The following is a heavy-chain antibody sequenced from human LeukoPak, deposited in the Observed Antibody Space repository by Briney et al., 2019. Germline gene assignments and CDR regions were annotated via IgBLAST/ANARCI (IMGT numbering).Heavy chain of an antibody. CDR3: AKEELYYYGSGTYYTLAPFDY. J-gene: IGHJ4*02. V-gene: IGHV3-23*01. D-gene: IGHD3-10*01. Sequence: GGSLRLSCEASGYIFSSDAMSWVRQAPGKGLEWCSVISNSGATTDYADSVKGRFTISRDNSKNALSLQMNSLRAEDTAVYYCAKEELYYYGSGTYYTLAPFDYWGQGTLVTVSS. CDR1: GYIFSSDA. CDR2: ISNSGATT.